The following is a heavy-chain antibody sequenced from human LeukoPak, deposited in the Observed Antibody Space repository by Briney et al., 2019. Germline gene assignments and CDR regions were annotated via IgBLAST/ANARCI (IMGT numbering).Heavy chain of an antibody. D-gene: IGHD5-12*01. V-gene: IGHV4-59*01. J-gene: IGHJ4*02. CDR3: ARVLVGEWLVDY. Sequence: SETLSPTCTVSGGSISSYYWSWIRQPPGKGLEWIGYIYYSGSTNYNPSLKSRVTISVDTSKNQFSLKLSSVTAADTAVYYCARVLVGEWLVDYWGQGTLVTVSS. CDR1: GGSISSYY. CDR2: IYYSGST.